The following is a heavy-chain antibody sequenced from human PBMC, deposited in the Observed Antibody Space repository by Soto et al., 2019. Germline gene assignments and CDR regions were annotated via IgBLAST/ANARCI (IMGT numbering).Heavy chain of an antibody. CDR1: GDSVSSNTAS. CDR2: TYFRSKWYN. J-gene: IGHJ5*02. Sequence: SQTLSLTCAISGDSVSSNTASWNWIRQSPSRGLEWLGRTYFRSKWYNDYAVSVKSRIIINPDTSNNQFSLQHNSVTTEDTAVYFCAKGDNLGPKTGYAFDPWGQGIMVTVSS. V-gene: IGHV6-1*01. CDR3: AKGDNLGPKTGYAFDP. D-gene: IGHD5-12*01.